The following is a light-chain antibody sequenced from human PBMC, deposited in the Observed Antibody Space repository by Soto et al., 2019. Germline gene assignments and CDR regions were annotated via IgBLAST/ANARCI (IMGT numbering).Light chain of an antibody. J-gene: IGLJ2*01. CDR3: SSYAGSNIVV. V-gene: IGLV2-8*01. Sequence: QSVLTHPPSASGSPGQSVTISCTGTSSDAGGYNFVSWYQQHPGKAPKLMIYEVSERPSGVPDRFSGSKSGNTASLTVSGLQAEDEADYYCSSYAGSNIVVFGGGTKLTVL. CDR1: SSDAGGYNF. CDR2: EVS.